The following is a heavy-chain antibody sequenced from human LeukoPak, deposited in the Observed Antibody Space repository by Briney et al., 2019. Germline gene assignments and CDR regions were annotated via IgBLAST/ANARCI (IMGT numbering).Heavy chain of an antibody. CDR3: ARGLTSGSGSPFDP. J-gene: IGHJ5*02. D-gene: IGHD3-10*01. Sequence: AASVKVSCKASGGTFSSYAISWVRQAPGQGLEWMGGIIPIFGTANYAQTFQGRVTITADKSTSTAYMELSSLRSEDTAVYYCARGLTSGSGSPFDPWGQGTLVTVSS. V-gene: IGHV1-69*06. CDR2: IIPIFGTA. CDR1: GGTFSSYA.